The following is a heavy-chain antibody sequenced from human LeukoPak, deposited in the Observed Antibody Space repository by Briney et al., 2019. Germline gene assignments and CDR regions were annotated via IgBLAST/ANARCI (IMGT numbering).Heavy chain of an antibody. V-gene: IGHV4-61*01. D-gene: IGHD3-10*01. J-gene: IGHJ3*02. CDR1: GGSVSSGIYY. Sequence: PSETLSLTCTVSGGSVSSGIYYWSWIRQPPGKGLEWIGYIYYSGSTNYNPSLKSRVTISVDTSKNQFSLKLSSVTAADTAVYYCARDTPYGSGSYAFDIWGQGTMVTVSS. CDR2: IYYSGST. CDR3: ARDTPYGSGSYAFDI.